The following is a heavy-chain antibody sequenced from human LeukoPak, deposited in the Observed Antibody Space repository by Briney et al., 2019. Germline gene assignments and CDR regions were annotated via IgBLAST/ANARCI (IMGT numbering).Heavy chain of an antibody. Sequence: GGSLRLSCAASGFTFDDYAMHWVRQAPGKGLEWVSLISGDGGSTYYADSVKGRFTISRDNSKNPLYLQMNSLRTEDTALCYCAKAAPTRWSYFDYWGQGTLVTVSS. D-gene: IGHD4-23*01. V-gene: IGHV3-43*02. CDR3: AKAAPTRWSYFDY. J-gene: IGHJ4*02. CDR1: GFTFDDYA. CDR2: ISGDGGST.